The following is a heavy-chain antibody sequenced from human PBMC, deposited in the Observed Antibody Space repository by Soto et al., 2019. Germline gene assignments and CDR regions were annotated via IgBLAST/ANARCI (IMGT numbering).Heavy chain of an antibody. J-gene: IGHJ6*02. V-gene: IGHV5-51*01. CDR3: ARHDDVIVVPADSHLYRGKYYYYGMDV. CDR1: GYIFTSYW. CDR2: IYPGDSDT. Sequence: PGESLKISCKGSGYIFTSYWIGWVRQMPGKGLEWMGIIYPGDSDTRYSPSFQGQVTISADKSISTAYLQWSSLKASDTAMYYCARHDDVIVVPADSHLYRGKYYYYGMDVCGQLTTVPVS. D-gene: IGHD2-2*01.